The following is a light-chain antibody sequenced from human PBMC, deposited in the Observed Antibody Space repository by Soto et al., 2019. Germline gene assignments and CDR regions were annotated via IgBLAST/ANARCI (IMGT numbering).Light chain of an antibody. V-gene: IGLV1-44*01. CDR3: VAWDDSLNGHVV. J-gene: IGLJ2*01. CDR2: GNN. CDR1: NSNIGTNH. Sequence: QSVPTQSPSASGTPGQRVAISCSGGNSNIGTNHVNWYQQLPGTAPKLLIYGNNQRPSGVADRFSGSRSGTSASLAISALQSEDEADYYCVAWDDSLNGHVVFGGGTKVTV.